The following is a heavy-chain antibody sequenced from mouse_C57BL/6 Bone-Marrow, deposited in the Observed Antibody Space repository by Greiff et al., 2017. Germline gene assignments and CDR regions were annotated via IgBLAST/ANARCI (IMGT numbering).Heavy chain of an antibody. D-gene: IGHD1-1*01. CDR3: ARYYCYYGGDMDY. V-gene: IGHV14-3*01. CDR1: GFNIKNTY. Sequence: VQLQQSVAELVRPGASVKLSCTASGFNIKNTYMHWVKQSPEQGLEWIGRIDPANGNTNYAAKVQGKATITADTSSNTAYLQLSSLTSEGTAIYYSARYYCYYGGDMDYWGQGTSVTVSS. J-gene: IGHJ4*01. CDR2: IDPANGNT.